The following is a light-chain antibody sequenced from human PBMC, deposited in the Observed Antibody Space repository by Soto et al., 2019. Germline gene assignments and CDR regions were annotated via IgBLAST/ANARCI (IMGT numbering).Light chain of an antibody. CDR1: QGISTY. Sequence: DIQMTQSPSSLSASVGDRVTITCRASQGISTYLVWYQQKPGTVPKLLIFAASTSHSGVPSRFSGSGSGTDFTLTISSLQPEDVATYYCQNYNGAPWTFGQGTKVEIK. J-gene: IGKJ1*01. V-gene: IGKV1-27*01. CDR2: AAS. CDR3: QNYNGAPWT.